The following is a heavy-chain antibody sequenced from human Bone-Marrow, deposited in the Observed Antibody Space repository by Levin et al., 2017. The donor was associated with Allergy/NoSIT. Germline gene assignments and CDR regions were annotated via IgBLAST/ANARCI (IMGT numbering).Heavy chain of an antibody. V-gene: IGHV3-23*01. Sequence: GESLKISCAASGFTFSSYGINWVRQAPGKGLEWVSGISSGGGGTYYADSVKGRFSISRDKSKNTVYLQMNSLRAEDTAVYYCAKELAVRQALDYWGPGTLVIVSS. CDR1: GFTFSSYG. CDR3: AKELAVRQALDY. CDR2: ISSGGGGT. J-gene: IGHJ4*02. D-gene: IGHD6-19*01.